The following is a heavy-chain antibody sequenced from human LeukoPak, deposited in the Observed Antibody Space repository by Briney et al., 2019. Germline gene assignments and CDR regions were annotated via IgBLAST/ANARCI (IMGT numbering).Heavy chain of an antibody. Sequence: PGRSLRLSCAASGFTFSSYGMHWVRQAPGKGLEWVAVIWYGGSNKYYADSVKGRFTISRDNSKNTLYLQMNSLRAEDTAVYYCAKEDPSYYMDVWGKGTTVTVSS. CDR3: AKEDPSYYMDV. CDR1: GFTFSSYG. J-gene: IGHJ6*03. V-gene: IGHV3-30*18. CDR2: IWYGGSNK.